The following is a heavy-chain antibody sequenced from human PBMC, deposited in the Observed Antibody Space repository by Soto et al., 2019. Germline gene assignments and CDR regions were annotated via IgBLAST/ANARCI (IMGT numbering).Heavy chain of an antibody. V-gene: IGHV1-69*13. CDR3: ATRGGSVRYNWNYAAKYYYYGMDV. CDR1: GGTLSSYA. CDR2: IIPIFGTA. Sequence: SVKGSCKASGGTLSSYAISWVRQAPGQGLEWMGGIIPIFGTANYAQKFQGRVTITADESTSTAYMELSSLRSEDTAVYYCATRGGSVRYNWNYAAKYYYYGMDVWGQGTTVTVSS. J-gene: IGHJ6*02. D-gene: IGHD1-7*01.